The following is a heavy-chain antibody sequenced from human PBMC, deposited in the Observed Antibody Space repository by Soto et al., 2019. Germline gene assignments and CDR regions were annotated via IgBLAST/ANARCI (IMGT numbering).Heavy chain of an antibody. CDR1: GFTVSSNY. D-gene: IGHD2-2*01. J-gene: IGHJ6*03. V-gene: IGHV3-66*01. CDR3: ASSFVVVPAAMGVSYYYYMDV. CDR2: IYSGGST. Sequence: GGSLRLSCAASGFTVSSNYMSWVRQAPGKGLEWVSVIYSGGSTYYADSVKGRFTISRDNSKSTLYLQMNSLRAEDTAVYYCASSFVVVPAAMGVSYYYYMDVWGKGTTVTVSS.